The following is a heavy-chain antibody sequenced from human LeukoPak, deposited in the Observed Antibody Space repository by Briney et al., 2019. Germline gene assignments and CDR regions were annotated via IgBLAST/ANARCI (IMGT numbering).Heavy chain of an antibody. J-gene: IGHJ4*02. CDR3: TTNSGSYSSPFDY. CDR2: IKSKTDGGTT. V-gene: IGHV3-15*01. CDR1: GFTFSNAW. D-gene: IGHD1-26*01. Sequence: GGSLRLSCAASGFTFSNAWMSWVRQAPGKGLEWVGRIKSKTDGGTTDYAAPVKGRFTISRDDSKNTLYLQMNSLKTEDTAVYYCTTNSGSYSSPFDYWGQGTLVTVSS.